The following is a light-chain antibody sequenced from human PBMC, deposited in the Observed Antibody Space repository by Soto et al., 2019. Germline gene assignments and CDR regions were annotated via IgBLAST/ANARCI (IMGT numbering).Light chain of an antibody. CDR1: QGVSSD. CDR2: VAS. J-gene: IGKJ4*01. Sequence: DIQLTQSPSSLSSSVGERATLTCRASQGVSSDLAWYQQKLGKAPKLLMYVASTLQSGVPSGFSGSGSGTDFTLTISSLQPEDFAAYYCQLLNRSQLTFGEGTRVEIK. V-gene: IGKV1-9*01. CDR3: QLLNRSQLT.